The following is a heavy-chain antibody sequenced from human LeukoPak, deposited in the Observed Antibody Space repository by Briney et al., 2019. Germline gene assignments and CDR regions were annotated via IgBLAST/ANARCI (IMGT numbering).Heavy chain of an antibody. V-gene: IGHV3-23*01. J-gene: IGHJ4*02. CDR2: ISSGGGST. D-gene: IGHD6-13*01. Sequence: GGTLRLSCAASGFTFSSSGMNWVRQAPGKGLEWVSAISSGGGSTYYADSVKGRFTISRDNSKNTPYLQMNSLRAEDTAVYYCAKSPGYSSSWYDYWGQGTLVTVSS. CDR1: GFTFSSSG. CDR3: AKSPGYSSSWYDY.